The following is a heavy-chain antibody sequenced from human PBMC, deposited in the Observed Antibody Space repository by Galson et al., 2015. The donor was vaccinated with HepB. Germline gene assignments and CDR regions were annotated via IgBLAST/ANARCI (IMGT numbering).Heavy chain of an antibody. CDR2: ISSSSSTI. V-gene: IGHV3-48*02. CDR1: GFTFSSYS. J-gene: IGHJ6*02. CDR3: ASGAGGAWELLPFGYYGMDV. Sequence: SLRLSCAASGFTFSSYSMNWVRQAPGKGLEWVSYISSSSSTIYYADSVKGRFTISRDNAKNSLYLQMNSLRDEDTAVYYCASGAGGAWELLPFGYYGMDVWGQGTTVTVSS. D-gene: IGHD1-26*01.